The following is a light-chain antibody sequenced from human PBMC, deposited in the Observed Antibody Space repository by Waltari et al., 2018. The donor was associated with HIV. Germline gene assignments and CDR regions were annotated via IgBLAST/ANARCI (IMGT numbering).Light chain of an antibody. V-gene: IGLV1-40*01. CDR3: AAWDDSLSGEVV. J-gene: IGLJ2*01. CDR2: RNV. CDR1: RTNIGAGYD. Sequence: QSVLTQPPSVSGAPGQRVTISCTGRRTNIGAGYDVHWYQQLPGTAPKLLIFRNVNRPSGVPDRFTGAKAGTSASLAITGLQAEDEADYYWAAWDDSLSGEVVFGGGTKLTGL.